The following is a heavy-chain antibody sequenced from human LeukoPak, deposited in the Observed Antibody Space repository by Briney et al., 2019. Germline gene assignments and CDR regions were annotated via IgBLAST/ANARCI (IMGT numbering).Heavy chain of an antibody. Sequence: PGXXLXLSCAASGFTFSGYGMHWVRQAPGKGLEWVTFIHYDGSDKYYADSVKGRFTISRDNSKNTLYLQMNSLRAEDTAVYYCAKDRGVWWELLDYWGQGTLVTVSS. V-gene: IGHV3-30*02. CDR1: GFTFSGYG. CDR3: AKDRGVWWELLDY. J-gene: IGHJ4*02. CDR2: IHYDGSDK. D-gene: IGHD1-26*01.